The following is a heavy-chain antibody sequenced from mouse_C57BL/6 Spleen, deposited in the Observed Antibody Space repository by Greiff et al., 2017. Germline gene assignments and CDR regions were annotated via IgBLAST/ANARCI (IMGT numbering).Heavy chain of an antibody. CDR1: GYSFSSSW. CDR2: IYPGDGDT. D-gene: IGHD1-1*02. CDR3: EREGVGGSWFAY. J-gene: IGHJ3*01. Sequence: VQLQQSGPELVKPGASVKISCKASGYSFSSSWMNWVKQRPGKGLEWIGRIYPGDGDTNYNGKFKGKATLTADKSSSTAYMQLSSLTSEDSAVYFCEREGVGGSWFAYWGQGTLVTVSA. V-gene: IGHV1-82*01.